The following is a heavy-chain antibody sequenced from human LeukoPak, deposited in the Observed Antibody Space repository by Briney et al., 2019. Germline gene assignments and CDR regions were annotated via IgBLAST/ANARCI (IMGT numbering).Heavy chain of an antibody. CDR3: ARDRYYGSGSYYAYFDY. CDR1: GFTFSSYA. V-gene: IGHV3-30-3*01. D-gene: IGHD3-10*01. Sequence: PGGSLRLSCAASGFTFSSYAMHWVRQAPGKGLEWVAVISYDGSNKYYADSVKGRFTTSRDNSKNTLYLQMNSLRAEDTAVYYCARDRYYGSGSYYAYFDYWGQGTLVTVSS. CDR2: ISYDGSNK. J-gene: IGHJ4*02.